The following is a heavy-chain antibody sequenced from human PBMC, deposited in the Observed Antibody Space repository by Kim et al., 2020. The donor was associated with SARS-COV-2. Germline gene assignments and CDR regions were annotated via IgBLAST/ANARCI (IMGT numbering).Heavy chain of an antibody. J-gene: IGHJ3*02. D-gene: IGHD6-13*01. V-gene: IGHV3-9*01. Sequence: GGSLRLSCAASGFTFDDYAMHWVRQAPGKGLEWVSGISWNSGSIGYADSVKGRFTISRDNAKNSLYLQMNSLRAEDTALYYCAKGGLYSSSDDAFDIWGQGTMVTVSS. CDR3: AKGGLYSSSDDAFDI. CDR1: GFTFDDYA. CDR2: ISWNSGSI.